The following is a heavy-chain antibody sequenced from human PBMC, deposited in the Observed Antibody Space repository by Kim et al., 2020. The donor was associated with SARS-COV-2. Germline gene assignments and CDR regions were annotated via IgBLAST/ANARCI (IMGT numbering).Heavy chain of an antibody. CDR2: IKSKTDGGTT. D-gene: IGHD3-10*01. CDR3: TTAGDYYGSGSYYNPYYYYGMDV. CDR1: GFTFSNAW. Sequence: GGSLRLSCAASGFTFSNAWMSWVRQAPGKGLEWVGRIKSKTDGGTTDYAAPVKGRFTISRDDSKNTLYLQMNSLKTEDTAVYYCTTAGDYYGSGSYYNPYYYYGMDVWGQGTTVTVSS. J-gene: IGHJ6*02. V-gene: IGHV3-15*01.